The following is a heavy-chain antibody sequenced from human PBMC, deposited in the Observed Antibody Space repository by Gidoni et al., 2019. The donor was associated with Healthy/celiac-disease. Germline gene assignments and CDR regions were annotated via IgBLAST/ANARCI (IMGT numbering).Heavy chain of an antibody. Sequence: QVQLQESGPGLVKPSETLSLTCTVSGGSISSYYWSWIRQPPGKGLEWIGYIYYSGSTNYNPSLKSRVTISVDTSKNQFSLKLSSVTAADTAVYYCARAGGAYYYDIGRMDVWGQGTTVTVSS. CDR3: ARAGGAYYYDIGRMDV. CDR1: GGSISSYY. J-gene: IGHJ6*02. V-gene: IGHV4-59*01. CDR2: IYYSGST. D-gene: IGHD3-22*01.